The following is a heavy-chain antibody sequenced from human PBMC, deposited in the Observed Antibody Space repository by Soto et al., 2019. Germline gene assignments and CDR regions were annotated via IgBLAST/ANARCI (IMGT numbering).Heavy chain of an antibody. D-gene: IGHD6-25*01. Sequence: GGSLRLSCAASGFTFSSYAMHWVRQAPGKGLEWVAVISYDGSNKYYADSVKGRFTISRDNSKNTLYLQMNSLRAEDTAVYYCARVSGFRRAFDYWSQGTLVTVSS. J-gene: IGHJ4*02. CDR3: ARVSGFRRAFDY. V-gene: IGHV3-30-3*01. CDR2: ISYDGSNK. CDR1: GFTFSSYA.